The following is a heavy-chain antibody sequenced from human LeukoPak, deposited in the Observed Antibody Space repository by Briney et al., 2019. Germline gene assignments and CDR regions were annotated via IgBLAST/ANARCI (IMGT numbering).Heavy chain of an antibody. D-gene: IGHD3-9*01. CDR3: ARNSYDILTGYYLGHDY. CDR2: ISSSSSYI. J-gene: IGHJ4*02. Sequence: GGSLRLSCAASGFTFSSYSMNWVRQAPGKGLEWVSSISSSSSYIYYADSVKGRFTISRDNAKNSLYLQMNSLRAEDTAVYYCARNSYDILTGYYLGHDYWGQGTLVTVSS. V-gene: IGHV3-21*01. CDR1: GFTFSSYS.